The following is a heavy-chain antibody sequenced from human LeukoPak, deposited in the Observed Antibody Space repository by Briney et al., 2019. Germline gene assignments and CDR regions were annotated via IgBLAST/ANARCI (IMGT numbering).Heavy chain of an antibody. V-gene: IGHV1-18*01. CDR1: GYTFTSYG. CDR3: ARDVSSSSFDY. D-gene: IGHD6-6*01. J-gene: IGHJ4*02. Sequence: GASVKLSCKASGYTFTSYGISLVRQAPGQGLEWMGWISAYNGNTNYAQKLQGRVTMTTDTSTSTAYMELRSLRADDTAVYYCARDVSSSSFDYWGQGTLVTVSS. CDR2: ISAYNGNT.